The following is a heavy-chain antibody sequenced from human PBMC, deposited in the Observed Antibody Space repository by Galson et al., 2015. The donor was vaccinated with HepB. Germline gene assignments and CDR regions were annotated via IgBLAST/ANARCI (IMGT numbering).Heavy chain of an antibody. CDR3: AHSSSWTRIEYFQH. J-gene: IGHJ1*01. CDR2: IYWDDDK. Sequence: PALVKPTQTLTLTCTFSGFSLSTSGVGVGWIRQPPGKALEWLALIYWDDDKRYSPSLKSRLTITKDTSKNQVVLTMTNMDPVDTATYYCAHSSSWTRIEYFQHWGQGTLVTVSS. CDR1: GFSLSTSGVG. D-gene: IGHD6-13*01. V-gene: IGHV2-5*02.